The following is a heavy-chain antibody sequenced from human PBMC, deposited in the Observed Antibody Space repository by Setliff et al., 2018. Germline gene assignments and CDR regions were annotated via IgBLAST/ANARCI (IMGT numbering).Heavy chain of an antibody. CDR2: FDPEDGET. Sequence: ASVKVSCKVSGYTLTELSMHWVRQAPGKGLEWMGGFDPEDGETIYAQKFQGRVTMTEDTSTDTAYMELSSLRSEETAVYYCATSVSWIQLVLYPQGHPEPFDSWGQGTLVTVSS. CDR1: GYTLTELS. J-gene: IGHJ4*02. V-gene: IGHV1-24*01. D-gene: IGHD5-18*01. CDR3: ATSVSWIQLVLYPQGHPEPFDS.